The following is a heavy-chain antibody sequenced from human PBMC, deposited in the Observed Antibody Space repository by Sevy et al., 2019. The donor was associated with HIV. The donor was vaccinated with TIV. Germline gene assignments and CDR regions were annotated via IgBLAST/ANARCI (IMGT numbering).Heavy chain of an antibody. CDR2: ISGTGNTI. D-gene: IGHD3-22*01. CDR3: ARVPLYSDSHINDY. Sequence: GGCLRLSCAASGFTFSPYSMNWFRQSPGKGLEWLSYISGTGNTIYYTGSVKGRFTISRDNAKNSLYLQMNSLRVEDTAMYYCARVPLYSDSHINDYWGQGTLVTVSS. V-gene: IGHV3-48*04. CDR1: GFTFSPYS. J-gene: IGHJ4*02.